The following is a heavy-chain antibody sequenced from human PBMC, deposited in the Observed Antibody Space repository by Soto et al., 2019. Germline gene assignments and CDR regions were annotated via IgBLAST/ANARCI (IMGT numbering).Heavy chain of an antibody. CDR2: ISAYNGNT. Sequence: ASVKVSCKASGYTFTSYGISWVRQAPGQGLEWMGWISAYNGNTNYAQKLQGRVTMTTDTSTSTAYMELRSLRSDDTAVYYCARDVVVVPAALSRYYYYGMDVWGQGTTATVSS. J-gene: IGHJ6*02. V-gene: IGHV1-18*04. D-gene: IGHD2-2*01. CDR1: GYTFTSYG. CDR3: ARDVVVVPAALSRYYYYGMDV.